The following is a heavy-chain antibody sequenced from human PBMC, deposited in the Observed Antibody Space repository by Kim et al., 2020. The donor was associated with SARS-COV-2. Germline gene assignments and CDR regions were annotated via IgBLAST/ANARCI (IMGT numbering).Heavy chain of an antibody. Sequence: GGSLRLSCAASGFTFSSYAMHWVRQAPGKGLEWVAVISYDGSNKYYADSVKGRFTISRDNSKNTLYLQMNSLRAEDTVVYYCARDYRSGAFDIWGQGTMVTVSS. J-gene: IGHJ3*02. CDR3: ARDYRSGAFDI. D-gene: IGHD1-26*01. CDR1: GFTFSSYA. V-gene: IGHV3-30*04. CDR2: ISYDGSNK.